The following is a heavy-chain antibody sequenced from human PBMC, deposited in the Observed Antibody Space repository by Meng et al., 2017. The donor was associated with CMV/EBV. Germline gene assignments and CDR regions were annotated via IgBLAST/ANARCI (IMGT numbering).Heavy chain of an antibody. V-gene: IGHV4-59*01. CDR1: GGSISSYY. J-gene: IGHJ5*02. D-gene: IGHD3-3*01. CDR2: IYYSGST. CDR3: ARSGGVTIFGVVIPNWFDP. Sequence: GSLRLSCTVSGGSISSYYWSWIRQPPGKGLEWIGYIYYSGSTNYNPSLKSRVTISVDTSKNQFSLKLSSVTAADTAVYYCARSGGVTIFGVVIPNWFDPWGQGTLVTVSS.